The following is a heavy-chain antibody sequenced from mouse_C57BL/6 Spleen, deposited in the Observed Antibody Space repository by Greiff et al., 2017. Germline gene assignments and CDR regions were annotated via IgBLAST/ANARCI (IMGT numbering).Heavy chain of an antibody. CDR3: ARATYHFDY. V-gene: IGHV1-50*01. CDR1: GYTFTSYW. CDR2: IDPSDSYT. Sequence: QVQLQQSGAELVKPGASVKLSCKASGYTFTSYWMQWVKQRPGQGLEWIGEIDPSDSYTNYNQKFKGKATLTVDTSSSTAYMQLSSLTSEDSAVYYCARATYHFDYWGQGTTLTVSS. D-gene: IGHD5-5*01. J-gene: IGHJ2*01.